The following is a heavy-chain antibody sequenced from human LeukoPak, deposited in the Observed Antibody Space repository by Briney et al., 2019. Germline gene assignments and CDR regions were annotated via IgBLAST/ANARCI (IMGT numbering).Heavy chain of an antibody. J-gene: IGHJ4*02. V-gene: IGHV1-2*02. Sequence: GASVKVSCKASGYTFSDYYIHWVRQAPGQGLEWMGWITPNSGGTKYAQRFQGRVTMTRDTSISTAYMDLSSLGSDDTAVFYCVRKSATRRTSEFDYWGQGTPVTVSS. CDR2: ITPNSGGT. CDR3: VRKSATRRTSEFDY. D-gene: IGHD2-15*01. CDR1: GYTFSDYY.